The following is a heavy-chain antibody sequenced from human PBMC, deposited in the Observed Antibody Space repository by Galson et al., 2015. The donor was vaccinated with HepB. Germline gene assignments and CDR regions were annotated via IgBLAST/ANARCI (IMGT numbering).Heavy chain of an antibody. V-gene: IGHV3-21*01. J-gene: IGHJ4*02. CDR2: INSRSSHI. CDR1: GFIFSSYS. CDR3: VRAVEYSYPYDDY. Sequence: SLRLSCAVSGFIFSSYSMNWVRQAPGKGLEWVSYINSRSSHIYYADSVKGRFTISRDNANDSLSLQMDSLRAEDTAVYYCVRAVEYSYPYDDYWGQGTLVTVSS. D-gene: IGHD3-16*01.